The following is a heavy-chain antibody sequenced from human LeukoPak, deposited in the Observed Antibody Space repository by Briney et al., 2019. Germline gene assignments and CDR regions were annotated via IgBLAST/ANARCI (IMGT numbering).Heavy chain of an antibody. V-gene: IGHV1-18*01. CDR3: AREKYDILTGYQDDY. CDR1: GYTFTSYG. CDR2: ISAYNGNT. D-gene: IGHD3-9*01. J-gene: IGHJ4*02. Sequence: GASVTVSCKASGYTFTSYGISWVRQAPGQGLEWMGWISAYNGNTNYAQKLQGGVTMTTDTSTSTVYMELRSLRSDDTAVYHCAREKYDILTGYQDDYWGQGTLVTVSS.